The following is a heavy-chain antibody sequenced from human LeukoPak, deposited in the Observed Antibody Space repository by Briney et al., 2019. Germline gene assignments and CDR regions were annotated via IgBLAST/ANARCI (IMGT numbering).Heavy chain of an antibody. J-gene: IGHJ6*03. V-gene: IGHV1-8*01. Sequence: GASVNVSCTASGYTFTSYDINWVRQAPGQGLEWMVWMNPNSGNTGYAQKFQGRVTMTRNTSISTAYMELSSLRSEDTAVYYCARGYYYGSGSYAQPYYYYYMDVWGKGTTVTVSS. D-gene: IGHD3-10*01. CDR2: MNPNSGNT. CDR3: ARGYYYGSGSYAQPYYYYYMDV. CDR1: GYTFTSYD.